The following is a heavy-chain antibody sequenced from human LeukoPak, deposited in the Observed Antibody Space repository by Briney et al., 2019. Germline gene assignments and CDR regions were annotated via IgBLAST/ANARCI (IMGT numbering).Heavy chain of an antibody. D-gene: IGHD5-18*01. CDR1: GFIFSSYG. V-gene: IGHV3-30*02. J-gene: IGHJ3*02. CDR2: IRYDGSNK. Sequence: GGSLRLSCAASGFIFSSYGMHWVRQAPGKGLEWVAFIRYDGSNKYYADSVKGRFTISRDNSKNTLYLQMNSLRAEDTAVYYCATVKDTAMAGPAFDIWGQGTMVTVSS. CDR3: ATVKDTAMAGPAFDI.